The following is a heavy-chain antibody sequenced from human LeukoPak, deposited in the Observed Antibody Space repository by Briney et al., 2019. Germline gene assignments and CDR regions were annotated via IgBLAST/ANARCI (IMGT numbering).Heavy chain of an antibody. D-gene: IGHD5-18*01. J-gene: IGHJ4*02. CDR1: GFTFSSYS. CDR2: ISSSSSYI. CDR3: ARENLDTAMVYYFDY. Sequence: GGSLRLSCAASGFTFSSYSMNWVRQAPGKGLEWVSSISSSSSYIYYADSVKGRFTISRDNAKNSLYLQMNSLRAEDTAVYYCARENLDTAMVYYFDYWGQGTLVTVSS. V-gene: IGHV3-21*04.